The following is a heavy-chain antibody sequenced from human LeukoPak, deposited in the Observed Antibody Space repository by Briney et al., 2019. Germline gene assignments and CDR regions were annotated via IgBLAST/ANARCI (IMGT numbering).Heavy chain of an antibody. V-gene: IGHV1-18*01. CDR2: ISAYNGNT. CDR1: GYTFTSYG. D-gene: IGHD3-22*01. J-gene: IGHJ4*02. CDR3: ARVYYDSSGYYHSDY. Sequence: ASVNVSCKASGYTFTSYGISWVRQAPGQGLEWMGWISAYNGNTNYAQKLQGRVTMTTDTSTSTAYMELRSLRSDDTAVFYCARVYYDSSGYYHSDYWGQGTLVTVSS.